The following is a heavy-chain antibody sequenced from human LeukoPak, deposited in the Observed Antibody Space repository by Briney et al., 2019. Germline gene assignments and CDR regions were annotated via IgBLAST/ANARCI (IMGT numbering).Heavy chain of an antibody. CDR3: ARDHVDTAMDSGY. CDR1: GFTFSSYA. Sequence: ETGGSLRLSCAASGFTFSSYAMHWVRQAPGKGLEWVAVISYDGSNKYYADSVKGRFTISRDNSKNTLYLQMNSLRAEDTAVYYCARDHVDTAMDSGYSGQGTLVTVSS. CDR2: ISYDGSNK. D-gene: IGHD5-18*01. V-gene: IGHV3-30-3*01. J-gene: IGHJ4*02.